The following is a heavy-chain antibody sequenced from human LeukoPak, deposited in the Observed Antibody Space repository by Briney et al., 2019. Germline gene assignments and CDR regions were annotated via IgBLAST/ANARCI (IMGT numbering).Heavy chain of an antibody. J-gene: IGHJ6*02. Sequence: SVNVSYQACGGTFSSCAISWVQQAPPKGLEGMGGIIPILGTANYEKKFKGRVTITADKTTSIAYMELSSLRSEDTAVYYCARDNGEGDGYNSFFSGYYGMDVWGQGTTVTVSS. CDR1: GGTFSSCA. D-gene: IGHD5-24*01. CDR2: IIPILGTA. CDR3: ARDNGEGDGYNSFFSGYYGMDV. V-gene: IGHV1-69*06.